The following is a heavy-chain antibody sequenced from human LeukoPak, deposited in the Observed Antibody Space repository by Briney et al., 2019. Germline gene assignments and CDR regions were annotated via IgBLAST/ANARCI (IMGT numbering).Heavy chain of an antibody. D-gene: IGHD3-22*01. V-gene: IGHV4-34*01. J-gene: IGHJ3*02. Sequence: SETLSLTCAVYGGSFSGYYWSWIRQPPGKGLEWIGEINHSGSTNYNPSLKSRVIISVDTSKNQFSLKLSSVTAADTAVYYCARGTPPYYYDSSGYRALGAFDIWGQGTMVTVSS. CDR2: INHSGST. CDR3: ARGTPPYYYDSSGYRALGAFDI. CDR1: GGSFSGYY.